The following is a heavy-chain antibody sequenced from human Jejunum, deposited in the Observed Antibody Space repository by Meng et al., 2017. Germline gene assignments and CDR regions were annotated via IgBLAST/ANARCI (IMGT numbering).Heavy chain of an antibody. CDR2: IYSSGST. D-gene: IGHD2-21*02. J-gene: IGHJ4*02. V-gene: IGHV4-61*01. CDR3: ARGTYCGGDCYYYFDS. CDR1: GASVTSGTYC. Sequence: QGGGHGLWRPSGLLSLPFNFLGASVTSGTYCWSWIRQPPGKGLEWIGHIYSSGSTTYDPSLKSRITISVDMSKKQFSLRLRSMTTADTAVYFCARGTYCGGDCYYYFDSWGQGALVTVSS.